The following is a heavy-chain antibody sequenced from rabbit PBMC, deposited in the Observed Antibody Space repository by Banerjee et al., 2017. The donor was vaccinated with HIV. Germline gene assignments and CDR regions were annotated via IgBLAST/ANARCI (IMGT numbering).Heavy chain of an antibody. J-gene: IGHJ4*01. CDR2: INTNSGNT. CDR1: GFSFSDKYV. V-gene: IGHV1S45*01. D-gene: IGHD4-1*01. CDR3: ARDLAGAIGWNFNL. Sequence: QEQLEESGGDLVKPGRSLTLTCTASGFSFSDKYVMCWVRQAPGKGLEWIGCINTNSGNTVYASSAQGRFIISKTSSTTVPLQMTSLTAEDTATYFCARDLAGAIGWNFNLWGPGTLVTVS.